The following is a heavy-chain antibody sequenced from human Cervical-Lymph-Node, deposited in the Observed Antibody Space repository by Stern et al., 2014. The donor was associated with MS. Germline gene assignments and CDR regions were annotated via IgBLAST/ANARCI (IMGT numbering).Heavy chain of an antibody. CDR1: GFSVSTDGEA. D-gene: IGHD3-10*01. CDR2: IYWDGNE. V-gene: IGHV2-5*02. CDR3: AHRARNMVRGVTFFDY. Sequence: QVTLRESGPTLVKPTQTLTLTCTFSGFSVSTDGEAVGWIRQPPGRALEWLALIYWDGNERYSPSLKSRLTITKDTSKNQVVLVMTNMDPVDTGTYYCAHRARNMVRGVTFFDYWGPGTLVTVSS. J-gene: IGHJ4*02.